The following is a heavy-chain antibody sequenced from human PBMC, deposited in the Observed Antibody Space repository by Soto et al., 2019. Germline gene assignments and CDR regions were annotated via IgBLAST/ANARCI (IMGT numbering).Heavy chain of an antibody. V-gene: IGHV3-33*01. CDR2: IWYDGSNK. CDR1: GFTFSSYG. J-gene: IGHJ2*01. CDR3: ARENRGAVAAKKNWYFDL. D-gene: IGHD6-13*01. Sequence: QVQLVESGGGVVQPGRSLRLSCAASGFTFSSYGMHWVRQAPGKGLEWVAVIWYDGSNKYYADSVKGRFTISRDNSKNTLYLQMNSLRAEDTAVYYCARENRGAVAAKKNWYFDLWGRGTLVTVSS.